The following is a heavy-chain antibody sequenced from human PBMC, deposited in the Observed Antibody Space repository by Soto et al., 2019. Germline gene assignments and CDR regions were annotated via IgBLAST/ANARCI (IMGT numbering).Heavy chain of an antibody. V-gene: IGHV4-30-2*01. J-gene: IGHJ1*01. CDR3: AREGYKEDFQH. Sequence: QLQLQESGSGLVKPSQTLSLTCAVSGGSISSGGYSWSWIRQPPGKGLEWIGYIYHSGSTYYIPSLNSRFNISVDRSKHQFSLKLSSVAAADTAVYYCAREGYKEDFQHWGQGTLVTVSS. D-gene: IGHD5-18*01. CDR1: GGSISSGGYS. CDR2: IYHSGST.